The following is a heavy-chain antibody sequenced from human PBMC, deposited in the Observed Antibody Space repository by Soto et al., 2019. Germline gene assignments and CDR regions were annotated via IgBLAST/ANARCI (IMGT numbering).Heavy chain of an antibody. CDR2: MNPNSGNT. Sequence: ASVKVSCKASGYTFTSYDINWVRQATGQGLEWMGWMNPNSGNTGYAQKFQGRVTMTRNTSISTAYMELSSLRSEDTAVYYCARFRSSGHYYYYYGMDVWGQGTTVTVSS. CDR1: GYTFTSYD. J-gene: IGHJ6*02. V-gene: IGHV1-8*01. CDR3: ARFRSSGHYYYYYGMDV. D-gene: IGHD6-6*01.